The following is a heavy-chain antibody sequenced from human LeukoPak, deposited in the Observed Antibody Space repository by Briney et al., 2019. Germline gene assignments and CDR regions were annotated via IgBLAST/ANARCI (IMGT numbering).Heavy chain of an antibody. CDR1: GYSLTTYY. CDR2: INPSGGST. V-gene: IGHV1-46*01. D-gene: IGHD3-10*01. J-gene: IGHJ4*02. CDR3: ARGRDFDY. Sequence: GASVKVSCKASGYSLTTYYMHWVRQAPGQGLEWMAIINPSGGSTNYAQKLQGRVTMTTDTSTSTAYMELRSLRSDDTAVYYCARGRDFDYWGQGTLVTVSS.